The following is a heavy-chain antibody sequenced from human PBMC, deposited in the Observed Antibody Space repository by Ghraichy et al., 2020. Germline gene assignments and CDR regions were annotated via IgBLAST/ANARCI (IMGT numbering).Heavy chain of an antibody. CDR2: INHSGST. CDR1: GGSFSGYY. D-gene: IGHD5-12*01. J-gene: IGHJ4*02. V-gene: IGHV4-34*01. CDR3: ARGPRRGVAIKPKYFDY. Sequence: SQTLSLTCAVYGGSFSGYYWSWIRQPPGKGLEWIGEINHSGSTNYNPSLKSRVTISVDTSKNQFSLKLSSVTAADTAVYYCARGPRRGVAIKPKYFDYWGQGTLVTVSS.